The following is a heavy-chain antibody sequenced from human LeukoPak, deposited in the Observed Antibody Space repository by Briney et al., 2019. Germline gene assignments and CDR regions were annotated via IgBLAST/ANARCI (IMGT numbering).Heavy chain of an antibody. D-gene: IGHD6-13*01. V-gene: IGHV4-59*01. Sequence: SETLSLTCTVSGGSISSYYWSWIRQPPGKGLEWLGYIYYSGSTNYNPSLKSRVTISVDTSKNQFSLKLSSVPAADTAVYYCARVISRYSSSWYVRYFDYWGQGTLVTVSS. J-gene: IGHJ4*02. CDR3: ARVISRYSSSWYVRYFDY. CDR1: GGSISSYY. CDR2: IYYSGST.